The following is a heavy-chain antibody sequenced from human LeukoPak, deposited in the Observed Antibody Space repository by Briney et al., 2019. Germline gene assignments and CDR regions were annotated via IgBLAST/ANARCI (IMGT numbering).Heavy chain of an antibody. CDR3: ARHGYGYNFDY. J-gene: IGHJ4*02. Sequence: PSETLSLTCTVSGGSISSGSYYWSWIRQPAGKGLEWIGRIYTSGSTNYNPSLKSRVTISVDTSKNQFSLKLSSVTAADTAVYYCARHGYGYNFDYWGQRTLVTVSS. V-gene: IGHV4-61*02. CDR1: GGSISSGSYY. CDR2: IYTSGST. D-gene: IGHD5-18*01.